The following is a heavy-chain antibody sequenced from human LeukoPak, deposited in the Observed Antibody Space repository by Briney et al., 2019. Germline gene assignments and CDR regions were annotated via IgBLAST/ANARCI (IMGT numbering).Heavy chain of an antibody. CDR2: ISSSSSTI. CDR1: AFTFSDAW. V-gene: IGHV3-48*01. D-gene: IGHD2-8*01. CDR3: ASEMGDY. J-gene: IGHJ4*02. Sequence: GGSLRLSCAAPAFTFSDAWMSWVRQAPGKGLEWVSYISSSSSTIYYADSVKGRFTISRDNAKNSLYLQMNSLRAEDTAVYYCASEMGDYWGQGTLVTVSS.